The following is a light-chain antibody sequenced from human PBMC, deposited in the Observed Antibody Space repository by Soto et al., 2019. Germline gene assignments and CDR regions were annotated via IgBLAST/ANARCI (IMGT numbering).Light chain of an antibody. CDR3: HQRQSWPRT. V-gene: IGKV3-11*01. CDR1: QFVSSR. CDR2: DTS. Sequence: DIVVTQSPATLSASPGERVTLSCRASQFVSSRLAWYQQRPGQVPRLLIYDTSTRAPGISARFSASGSGTDFTLTISDVQPEDFALYYCHQRQSWPRTFGQGTKVDIK. J-gene: IGKJ1*01.